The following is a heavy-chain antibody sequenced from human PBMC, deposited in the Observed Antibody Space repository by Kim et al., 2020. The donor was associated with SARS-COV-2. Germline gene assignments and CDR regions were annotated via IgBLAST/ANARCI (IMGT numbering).Heavy chain of an antibody. D-gene: IGHD3-16*01. V-gene: IGHV3-7*01. CDR1: GFTFGIYW. CDR3: AKSDLGRNPLNDYDV. Sequence: GGSLRLSCAASGFTFGIYWMSWVRQAPGKGLEWVANINQDGSVEYYVDSVKGRFTISRDNAKNSLYLQMNSLRVEDTAVYYCAKSDLGRNPLNDYDVGGQGTLVTVSS. CDR2: INQDGSVE. J-gene: IGHJ4*02.